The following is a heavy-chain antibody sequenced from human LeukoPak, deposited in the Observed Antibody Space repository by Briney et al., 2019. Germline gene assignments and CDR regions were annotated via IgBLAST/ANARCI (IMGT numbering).Heavy chain of an antibody. V-gene: IGHV4-59*01. J-gene: IGHJ4*02. D-gene: IGHD5-18*01. CDR2: IYYSGST. CDR3: ARSIGSYGIDPFDY. CDR1: GGSISSNY. Sequence: SETLSLTCTVSGGSISSNYWSWIRQPPGKGLEWIGYIYYSGSTNHNPSLKSRVTISVDTSKNQFSLKLSSVTAADTAVYYCARSIGSYGIDPFDYWGQGTLVTVSS.